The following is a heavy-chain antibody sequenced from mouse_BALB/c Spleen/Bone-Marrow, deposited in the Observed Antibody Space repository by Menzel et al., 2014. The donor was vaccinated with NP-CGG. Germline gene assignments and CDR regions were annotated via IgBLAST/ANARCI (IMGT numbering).Heavy chain of an antibody. V-gene: IGHV14-3*02. J-gene: IGHJ4*01. CDR1: GFNIKDTY. D-gene: IGHD4-1*01. CDR3: ARWEYYAMDY. CDR2: IDLANGNT. Sequence: VHLQQPGAELVKPGASVKLSCTASGFNIKDTYMHWVKQRPEQGLEWIGRIDLANGNTKYDSKFQGKATITADTSSNTAYLQLSSLTSEDTAVYYRARWEYYAMDYWGQGTSVTVSS.